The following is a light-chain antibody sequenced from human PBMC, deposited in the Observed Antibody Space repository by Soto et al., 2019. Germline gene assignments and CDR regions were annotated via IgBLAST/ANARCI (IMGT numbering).Light chain of an antibody. CDR2: RAS. Sequence: QMTQSPSTLSASLGDRVTITCRASQTINKWLAWYQQKPGKAPKLLIHRASILESEVPSRFSGSGSGTEFTLTISVLQPDDSATYYCQQYNSHWLSFGGGTKVEIK. J-gene: IGKJ4*01. CDR3: QQYNSHWLS. CDR1: QTINKW. V-gene: IGKV1-5*03.